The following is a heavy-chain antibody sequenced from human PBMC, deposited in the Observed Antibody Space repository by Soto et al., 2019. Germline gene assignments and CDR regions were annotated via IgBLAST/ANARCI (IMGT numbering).Heavy chain of an antibody. D-gene: IGHD2-2*01. CDR3: AKDRYCSATSCQDFGS. V-gene: IGHV3-23*01. Sequence: EVQLLESGGGLVQPGGSLRLSCAASGFSVTSYAMSWLRQAPGKGLEWVSGLSGSGIGKDYADSVKGRFTISRDNSRNTLYLQMSGLRVEDTAVYYCAKDRYCSATSCQDFGSWGQGTLVTVSS. CDR2: LSGSGIGK. CDR1: GFSVTSYA. J-gene: IGHJ4*02.